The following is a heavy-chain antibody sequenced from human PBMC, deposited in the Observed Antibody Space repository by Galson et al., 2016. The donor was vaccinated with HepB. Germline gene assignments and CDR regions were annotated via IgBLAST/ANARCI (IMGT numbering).Heavy chain of an antibody. D-gene: IGHD3-22*01. V-gene: IGHV4-34*01. CDR2: INHSGSI. CDR3: ARVVTGLEGVSKYTAGLFQVGYHYYGLDV. CDR1: GGSFSGYY. J-gene: IGHJ6*02. Sequence: SETLSLTCAVYGGSFSGYYWSWIRRPPGKGLEWIGEINHSGSIKYNPSLKSRLTISVDTSKNQFSLKLRSVTAADTAVYYCARVVTGLEGVSKYTAGLFQVGYHYYGLDVWGQGTTVSVSS.